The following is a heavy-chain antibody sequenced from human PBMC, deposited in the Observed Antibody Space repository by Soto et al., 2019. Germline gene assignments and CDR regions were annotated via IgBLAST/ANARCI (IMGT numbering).Heavy chain of an antibody. CDR2: IYHSGST. Sequence: SETLSLTCAVSGGSISSSNWWSWVRQPPGKGLEWIGEIYHSGSTNYNPSLKSRVTISVDKSKNQFSLKLSSVIAADTAVYYCAREGIAVAGYNWFDPWGQGTLVTVSS. CDR3: AREGIAVAGYNWFDP. J-gene: IGHJ5*02. D-gene: IGHD6-19*01. CDR1: GGSISSSNW. V-gene: IGHV4-4*02.